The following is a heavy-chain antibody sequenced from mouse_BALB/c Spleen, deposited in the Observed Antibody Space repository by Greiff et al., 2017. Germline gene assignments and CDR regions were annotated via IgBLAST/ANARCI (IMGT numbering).Heavy chain of an antibody. CDR1: GFTFTDYY. Sequence: EVQLVESGGGLVQPGGSLRLSCATSGFTFTDYYMSWVRQPPGKALEWLGFIRNKANGYTTEYSASVKGRFTISRDNSQSILYLQMNTLRAEDSATYYCARDGGWLLRRDAMDYWGQGTSVTVSS. J-gene: IGHJ4*01. V-gene: IGHV7-3*02. CDR3: ARDGGWLLRRDAMDY. CDR2: IRNKANGYTT. D-gene: IGHD2-3*01.